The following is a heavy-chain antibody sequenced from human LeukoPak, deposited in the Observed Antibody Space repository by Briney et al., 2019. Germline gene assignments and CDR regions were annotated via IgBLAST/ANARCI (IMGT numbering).Heavy chain of an antibody. J-gene: IGHJ4*02. V-gene: IGHV5-51*01. Sequence: GESLKISCKGSGYSFTSYWIGWVRQLPGKGLERMGIIYPGDSDTRYSPSFQGQVTISADKSISTAYLQWSSLKASDTAMYYCAIPYSSGWFEFDYWGQGTLVTVSS. D-gene: IGHD6-19*01. CDR2: IYPGDSDT. CDR3: AIPYSSGWFEFDY. CDR1: GYSFTSYW.